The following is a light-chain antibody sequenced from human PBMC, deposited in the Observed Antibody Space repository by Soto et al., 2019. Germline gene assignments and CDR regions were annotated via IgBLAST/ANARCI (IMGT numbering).Light chain of an antibody. J-gene: IGKJ1*01. CDR3: KQYNSSPRT. CDR1: QSVSSNF. Sequence: EIVLTQSPGTLSLSPGERATLSCRASQSVSSNFLAWYQQKPGQAPRLLIYGASTRATGIPDRFSGSGSGTDFTLTVRRLEPEDFAVYYCKQYNSSPRTVGQGTKVDIK. CDR2: GAS. V-gene: IGKV3-20*01.